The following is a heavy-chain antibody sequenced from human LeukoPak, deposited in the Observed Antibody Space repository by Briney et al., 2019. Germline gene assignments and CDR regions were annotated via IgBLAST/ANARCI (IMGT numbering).Heavy chain of an antibody. Sequence: SGGSLRLSCAASGFTFSNYNLNWVRQAPGKGLEWVSYISTSSGTVFYADSVKGRFTISRDNAKNSLYLQMNSLRAEDTAVYYCAGMVRGVPPGYWGQGTLVTVSS. CDR2: ISTSSGTV. V-gene: IGHV3-48*04. CDR3: AGMVRGVPPGY. D-gene: IGHD3-10*01. CDR1: GFTFSNYN. J-gene: IGHJ4*02.